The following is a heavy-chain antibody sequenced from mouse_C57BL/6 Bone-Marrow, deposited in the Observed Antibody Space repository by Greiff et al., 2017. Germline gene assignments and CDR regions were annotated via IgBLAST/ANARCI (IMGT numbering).Heavy chain of an antibody. J-gene: IGHJ2*01. Sequence: EVMLVESGGCLVKPGGSLKLSCAASGFTFSSSAISWVRQTPEKRLAWVATISDCCSYTSYPDNVKGRFTISRDNAKNNLYLQMSHLKSEDTAMYYCARETIDYWGQGTTLTGS. CDR2: ISDCCSYT. CDR1: GFTFSSSA. CDR3: ARETIDY. V-gene: IGHV5-4*01.